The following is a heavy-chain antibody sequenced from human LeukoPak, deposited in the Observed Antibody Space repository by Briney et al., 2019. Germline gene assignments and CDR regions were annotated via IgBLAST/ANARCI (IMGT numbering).Heavy chain of an antibody. CDR2: INHSGST. CDR3: ARVAPVMIVDY. V-gene: IGHV4-34*01. J-gene: IGHJ4*02. CDR1: GGSFSGYY. D-gene: IGHD3-22*01. Sequence: SETLSLTCAVYGGSFSGYYWSWIRQPPGKGLEWIGEINHSGSTNYNPSLKSRVTISVDTSKNQFSLKLSSVTAADTAVYYCARVAPVMIVDYWGQGTLVTVSS.